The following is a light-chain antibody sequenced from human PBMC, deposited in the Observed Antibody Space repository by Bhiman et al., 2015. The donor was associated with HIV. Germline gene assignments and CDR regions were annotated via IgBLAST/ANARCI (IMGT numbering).Light chain of an antibody. Sequence: QSVLTQPPSASGTPGQRVTISCSGSSSNIGSNTVNWYQQLPGTAPKLLIYSNNQRPSGVPDRFSGSKSGNTASLTVSVLQAEDEADYYCSAYAGNDVIFGGGTKLTVL. V-gene: IGLV1-44*01. J-gene: IGLJ2*01. CDR1: SSNIGSNT. CDR3: SAYAGNDVI. CDR2: SNN.